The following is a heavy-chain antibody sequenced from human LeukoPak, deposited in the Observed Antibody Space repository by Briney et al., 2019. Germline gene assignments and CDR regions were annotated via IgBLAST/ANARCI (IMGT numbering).Heavy chain of an antibody. J-gene: IGHJ6*03. V-gene: IGHV1-69*06. CDR2: IIPIFGTA. D-gene: IGHD4-11*01. CDR3: ARAGGGRNYYYYYYCMDV. CDR1: GGTFSSYA. Sequence: ASVKVSCKASGGTFSSYAISWVRQAPGQGLEWMGGIIPIFGTANYAQKFQGRVTITADKSTSTAYMELSSLRSKDTAVYYCARAGGGRNYYYYYYCMDVWGKGTTVTVSS.